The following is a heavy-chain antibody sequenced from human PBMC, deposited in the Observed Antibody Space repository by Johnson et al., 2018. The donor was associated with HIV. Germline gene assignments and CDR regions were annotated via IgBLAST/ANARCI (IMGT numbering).Heavy chain of an antibody. Sequence: VQLVESGGGLVQPGGSLRLSCAVSGYSVTGYNMNWVRQAPVKGLEWVSVIYTGSDSTSYTDSVKDRFTISRDNSKNTLYLQMDSLRAEDTDVYYCARGGDGALDIWGQGTMVTVSS. D-gene: IGHD2-21*02. V-gene: IGHV3-66*01. CDR2: IYTGSDST. J-gene: IGHJ3*02. CDR3: ARGGDGALDI. CDR1: GYSVTGYN.